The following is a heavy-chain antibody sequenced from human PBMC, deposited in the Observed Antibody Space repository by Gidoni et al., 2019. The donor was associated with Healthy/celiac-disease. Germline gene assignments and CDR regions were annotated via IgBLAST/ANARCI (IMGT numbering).Heavy chain of an antibody. D-gene: IGHD3-22*01. V-gene: IGHV3-7*01. J-gene: IGHJ4*02. CDR2: IKQDGSEK. CDR3: ARDIGEYYYDSSGYPTFDY. Sequence: EVQLVESGGGLVQPGGSLSLSCAASGFTFSSYWTRWVRQAPGKGMEWVANIKQDGSEKYYVDSVKGRFTISRDNAKNSLYLQMNSLRAEYTAVYYCARDIGEYYYDSSGYPTFDYWGQGTLVTVSS. CDR1: GFTFSSYW.